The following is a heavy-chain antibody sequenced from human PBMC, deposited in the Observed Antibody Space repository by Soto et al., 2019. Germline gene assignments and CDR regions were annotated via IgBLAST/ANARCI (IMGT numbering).Heavy chain of an antibody. V-gene: IGHV3-23*01. CDR3: AKANGGRKGLVATIRSLDY. CDR2: ISGSGGST. Sequence: EVQLLESGGGLVQPGGSLRLSCAASGFTFSSYAMSWVRQAPGKGLEWVSAISGSGGSTYYADSVKGRFTISRDNSKNTRLLQMHSLRAEDPAVYYCAKANGGRKGLVATIRSLDYWGQGTLVTVSS. D-gene: IGHD5-12*01. J-gene: IGHJ4*02. CDR1: GFTFSSYA.